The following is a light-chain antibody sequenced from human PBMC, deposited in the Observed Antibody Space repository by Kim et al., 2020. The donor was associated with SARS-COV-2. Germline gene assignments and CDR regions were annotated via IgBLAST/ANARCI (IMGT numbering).Light chain of an antibody. J-gene: IGLJ2*01. CDR1: RLERKY. CDR2: QDT. CDR3: QAWDNSVV. V-gene: IGLV3-1*01. Sequence: VSVSQGQTAVITCSGHRLERKYVYWYQQKPGQSPLLVMSQDTKRPSGIPERFSGSTSGSTATLTISGTQAMDEADYYCQAWDNSVVFGGGTKVTVL.